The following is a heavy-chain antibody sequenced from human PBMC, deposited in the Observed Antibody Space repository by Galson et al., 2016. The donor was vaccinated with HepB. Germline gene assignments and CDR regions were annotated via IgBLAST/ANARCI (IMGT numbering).Heavy chain of an antibody. CDR2: FVPFFGTA. Sequence: SVKVSCKASGGTFTNYAITWVRQAPGQGLEWMGGFVPFFGTAIYAQKFQGRVTTNADESTSTAYMEVISLTSEDTGIYYCARGHISSTWRRGDAFDLWGQGTMVTVSS. D-gene: IGHD6-13*01. CDR3: ARGHISSTWRRGDAFDL. J-gene: IGHJ3*01. CDR1: GGTFTNYA. V-gene: IGHV1-69*13.